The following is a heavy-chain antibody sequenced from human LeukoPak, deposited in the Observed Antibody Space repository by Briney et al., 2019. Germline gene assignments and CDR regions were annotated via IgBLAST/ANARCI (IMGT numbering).Heavy chain of an antibody. V-gene: IGHV4-38-2*02. D-gene: IGHD6-19*01. Sequence: SETLSLTCTVSGYSISSGYYWGWIRQPPGKGLEWIGSIYHSGSTYYNPSLKSRVTISVDTSKDQFSLKLSSVTAADTAVYYCARARLGDSSGWYYFDYWGQGTLVTVSS. CDR2: IYHSGST. CDR3: ARARLGDSSGWYYFDY. J-gene: IGHJ4*02. CDR1: GYSISSGYY.